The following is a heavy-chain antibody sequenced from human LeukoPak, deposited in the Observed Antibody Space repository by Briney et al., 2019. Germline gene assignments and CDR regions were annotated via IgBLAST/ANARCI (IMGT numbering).Heavy chain of an antibody. Sequence: PSETLSLTCTVSGGSISSHYWSWIRQPPGKGLEWIGYIYYSGSTSYNPSLKSRVAISVDSSKNQFSLKLSSVTAADTAVYYCARGGFQQLLDYWGQGTLVTVSS. D-gene: IGHD6-13*01. V-gene: IGHV4-59*11. J-gene: IGHJ4*02. CDR1: GGSISSHY. CDR3: ARGGFQQLLDY. CDR2: IYYSGST.